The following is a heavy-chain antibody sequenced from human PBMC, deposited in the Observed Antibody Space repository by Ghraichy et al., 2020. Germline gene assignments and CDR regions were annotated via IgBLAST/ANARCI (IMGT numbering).Heavy chain of an antibody. Sequence: SETLSLTCTVSGGSISSGGYYWSWIRQHPGKGLEWIGYIYYSGSTYYNPSLKSRVTISVDTSKNQFSLKLSSVTAADTAVYYCASWAYNWNASFDYWGQGTLVTVSS. D-gene: IGHD1-20*01. CDR1: GGSISSGGYY. V-gene: IGHV4-31*03. CDR3: ASWAYNWNASFDY. CDR2: IYYSGST. J-gene: IGHJ4*02.